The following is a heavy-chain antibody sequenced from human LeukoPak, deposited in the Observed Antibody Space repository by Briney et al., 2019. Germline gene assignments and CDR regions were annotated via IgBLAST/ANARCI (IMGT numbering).Heavy chain of an antibody. CDR3: ARESWVRVRSGSYPLDY. V-gene: IGHV4-39*07. CDR1: GGSISSSSYY. Sequence: SETLSLTCTVSGGSISSSSYYWGWIRQPPGKGLEWIGSIYYSGSTYYNPSLKSRVTMSVDTSKNQFSLKLSSVTAADTAVYYCARESWVRVRSGSYPLDYWGQGTLVTVSS. D-gene: IGHD3-10*01. J-gene: IGHJ4*02. CDR2: IYYSGST.